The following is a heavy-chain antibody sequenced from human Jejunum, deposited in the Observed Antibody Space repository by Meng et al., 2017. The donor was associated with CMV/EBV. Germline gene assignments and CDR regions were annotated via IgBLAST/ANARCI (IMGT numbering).Heavy chain of an antibody. Sequence: PVSGGSLTGYYCSWIRQPPGKGLEWIGEINYSESTNYNPSLNSRVTISVDTFKNQCSLKLTSVTAADTAMYYCARRVGSGKYFFDYWSLGALVTVSS. J-gene: IGHJ4*02. D-gene: IGHD3-10*01. CDR2: INYSEST. CDR1: GGSLTGYY. V-gene: IGHV4-34*01. CDR3: ARRVGSGKYFFDY.